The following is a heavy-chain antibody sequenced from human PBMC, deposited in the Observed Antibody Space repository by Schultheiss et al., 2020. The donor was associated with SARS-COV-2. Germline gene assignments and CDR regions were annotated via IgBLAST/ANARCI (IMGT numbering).Heavy chain of an antibody. Sequence: GGSLRLSCAASGFTFSDYYMSWIRQAPGKGLEWVSYISSSSSYTNYADSVKGRFTISRDNSKNTLYLQMNSLRAEDTAVYYCAREVYGDYYYYYGMDVWGQGTTVNVSS. V-gene: IGHV3-11*06. J-gene: IGHJ6*02. D-gene: IGHD4-17*01. CDR3: AREVYGDYYYYYGMDV. CDR2: ISSSSSYT. CDR1: GFTFSDYY.